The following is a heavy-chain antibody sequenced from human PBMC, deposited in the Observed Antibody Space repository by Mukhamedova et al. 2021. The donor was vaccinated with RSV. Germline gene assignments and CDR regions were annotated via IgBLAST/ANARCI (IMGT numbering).Heavy chain of an antibody. V-gene: IGHV4-31*02. Sequence: IRQHPGKGLEWIGYIYYSGSTYYNPSLKSRVTISVDTSKNQFSLKLSSVTAADTAVYYCAREAPVGTIVGVVIGYFDYWGQGTL. CDR2: IYYSGST. D-gene: IGHD3-3*01. CDR3: AREAPVGTIVGVVIGYFDY. J-gene: IGHJ4*02.